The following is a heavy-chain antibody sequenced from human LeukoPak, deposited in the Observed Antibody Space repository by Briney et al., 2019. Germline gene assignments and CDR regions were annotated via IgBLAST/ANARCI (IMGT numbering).Heavy chain of an antibody. V-gene: IGHV3-30-3*01. CDR1: GFTFSSSA. CDR2: ISYDGSNK. J-gene: IGHJ5*02. Sequence: GGSLRLSCAASGFTFSSSAMSWVRQAPGKGLEWVAVISYDGSNKYYADSVKGRFTISRDNSKNTLYLQMNSLRAEDTAVYYCARSYIAAAGTRWFDPWGQGTLVTVSS. CDR3: ARSYIAAAGTRWFDP. D-gene: IGHD6-13*01.